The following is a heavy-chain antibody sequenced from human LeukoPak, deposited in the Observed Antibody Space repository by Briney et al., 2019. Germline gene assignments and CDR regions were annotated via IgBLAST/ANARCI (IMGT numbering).Heavy chain of an antibody. J-gene: IGHJ3*02. CDR3: ARDRSSFSYAFDI. D-gene: IGHD6-6*01. V-gene: IGHV1-3*04. CDR2: ISTYNDDR. CDR1: GYTFTTYA. Sequence: HRASVNVSCKASGYTFTTYAIHWVRQAPGQRLEWMGWISTYNDDRKYSPKFQGTVTITTDTSASTAYLELSSLRSEDTAVYYCARDRSSFSYAFDIWGQGTMVTVSS.